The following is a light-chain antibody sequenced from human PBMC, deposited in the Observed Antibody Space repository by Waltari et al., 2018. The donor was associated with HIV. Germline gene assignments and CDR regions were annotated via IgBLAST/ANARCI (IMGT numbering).Light chain of an antibody. CDR2: EVT. CDR1: SSDLGTYNR. V-gene: IGLV2-18*02. CDR3: SSYTSSNTWV. J-gene: IGLJ3*02. Sequence: QSALTQLPSVSGSPGQSVAISCTGPSSDLGTYNRVSWYQRPPGTAPKLMIYEVTNRPSGVPDRFSGSKSGNTASLTISGLQAEDEGDYYCSSYTSSNTWVFGGGTKLTVL.